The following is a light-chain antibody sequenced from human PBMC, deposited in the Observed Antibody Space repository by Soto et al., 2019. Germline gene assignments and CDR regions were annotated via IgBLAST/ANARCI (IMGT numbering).Light chain of an antibody. CDR3: QQYNVYPLS. Sequence: DVQMTQSPSSLSASLGDRVTITCCASQDINSWLAWYQQKPGQAPKSLIYAASSLQTGVPSRFSGSESGTDFTLTISSLQPEDAATYYCQQYNVYPLSFGGGTKVEIK. CDR1: QDINSW. J-gene: IGKJ4*01. CDR2: AAS. V-gene: IGKV1D-16*01.